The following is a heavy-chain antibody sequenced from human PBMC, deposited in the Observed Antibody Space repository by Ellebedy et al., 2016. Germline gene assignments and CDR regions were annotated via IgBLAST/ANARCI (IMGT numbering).Heavy chain of an antibody. D-gene: IGHD3-3*01. J-gene: IGHJ6*02. V-gene: IGHV3-21*01. CDR3: ARVTMGLTADYYYYYGMDV. CDR1: GFTFSSYS. Sequence: GESLKISCAASGFTFSSYSMNWVRQAPGKGLEWVAIISSSSSYIYYEDSVKGRFTISRDNAKNSLYLQMNSLRAGDTAVYYCARVTMGLTADYYYYYGMDVWGQGTTVTVSS. CDR2: ISSSSSYI.